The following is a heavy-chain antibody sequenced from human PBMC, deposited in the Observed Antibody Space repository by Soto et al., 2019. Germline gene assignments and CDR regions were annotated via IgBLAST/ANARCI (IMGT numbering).Heavy chain of an antibody. J-gene: IGHJ5*02. CDR2: IYSTGSS. CDR1: GVSIKSHY. V-gene: IGHV4-59*11. Sequence: SETLSLTCNVSGVSIKSHYWSWIRLSPGKGLEWIGYIYSTGSSNQNPSLRDRVAVSADASKNQSYLTLSSMTAADTAVYYCAREGSHSAYNFAIGIQLWSFDRWGQGLPVTVSS. D-gene: IGHD1-1*01. CDR3: AREGSHSAYNFAIGIQLWSFDR.